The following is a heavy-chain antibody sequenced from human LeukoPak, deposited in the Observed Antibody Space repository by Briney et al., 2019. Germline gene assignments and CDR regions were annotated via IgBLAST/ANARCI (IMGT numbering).Heavy chain of an antibody. Sequence: GGSLRLSCAASGFTFSSYGMSWVRQAPGRGLEWLSTISGSAYNTYYADSAKGRFTISRDNSANTLYLQMNSLRAEDTALYYCAKHSGSYFIYYVDSWGQGTLVTVSS. J-gene: IGHJ4*02. V-gene: IGHV3-23*01. D-gene: IGHD1-26*01. CDR1: GFTFSSYG. CDR3: AKHSGSYFIYYVDS. CDR2: ISGSAYNT.